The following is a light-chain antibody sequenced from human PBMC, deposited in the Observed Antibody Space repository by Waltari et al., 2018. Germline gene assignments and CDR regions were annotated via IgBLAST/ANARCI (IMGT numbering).Light chain of an antibody. CDR3: ATWDDRLTGVV. Sequence: QSVLTQPPSASGTPGQTVTLSCSGSNSHIGRHVLTWYQKLPGRGPNPLIYSNDGRPSGVPDRFSGSKSGTSASLAISGLQSEDEADYYCATWDDRLTGVVFGGGTKVTVL. V-gene: IGLV1-44*01. CDR2: SND. CDR1: NSHIGRHV. J-gene: IGLJ3*02.